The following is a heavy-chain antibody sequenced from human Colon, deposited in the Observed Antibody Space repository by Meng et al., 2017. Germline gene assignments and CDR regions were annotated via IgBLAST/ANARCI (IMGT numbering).Heavy chain of an antibody. CDR1: GGSFDSYH. CDR3: ARGYWFDP. J-gene: IGHJ5*02. Sequence: QVQLQESGPGLVKPSKTLSLTCTVSGGSFDSYHWNWIRQPPGEAPEWIGNIDYTGSTNYNPSFKSRVTISVDTSKSQFSLRMTSMTAADTAVYYCARGYWFDPWGQGTLVTVSS. CDR2: IDYTGST. V-gene: IGHV4-59*01.